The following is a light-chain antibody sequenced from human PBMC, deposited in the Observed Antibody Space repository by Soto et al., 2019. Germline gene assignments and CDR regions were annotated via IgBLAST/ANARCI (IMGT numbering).Light chain of an antibody. J-gene: IGKJ2*01. Sequence: DIVMTQSPDSLAVSLGERATINCKSSQSVLYSSNNKNYLAWYQQKPGQPPMLLISLASTRESGVPDRFSGSGSGTDFTLTISSLQAEDVAFYYCQQYYFTPLTFGQGTKLEIK. CDR1: QSVLYSSNNKNY. V-gene: IGKV4-1*01. CDR3: QQYYFTPLT. CDR2: LAS.